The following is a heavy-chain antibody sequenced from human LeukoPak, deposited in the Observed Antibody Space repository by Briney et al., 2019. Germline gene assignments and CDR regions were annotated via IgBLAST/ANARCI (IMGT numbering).Heavy chain of an antibody. CDR1: GFTFSSYA. Sequence: GGSLRLSCAASGFTFSSYAMSWVRQAPGKGLERVSATSGSGGSTYYADSVKGRFTISRDNSKNTLYLQMNSLRAEDTAVYYCAKGVDYCSGGSCPADYWGPGTLVTVSS. CDR3: AKGVDYCSGGSCPADY. D-gene: IGHD2-15*01. CDR2: TSGSGGST. V-gene: IGHV3-23*01. J-gene: IGHJ4*02.